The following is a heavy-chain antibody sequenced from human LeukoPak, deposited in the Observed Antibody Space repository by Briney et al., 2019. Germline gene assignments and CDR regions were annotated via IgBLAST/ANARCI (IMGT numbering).Heavy chain of an antibody. D-gene: IGHD2-2*02. CDR1: GFTFSSYA. J-gene: IGHJ4*02. V-gene: IGHV3-23*01. CDR3: AKDGDIVVVPAAISPPYFDY. Sequence: PGGSLRLSCAASGFTFSSYAMSWVRQAPGKGLGWVSAISGSGGSTYYADSVKGRFTISRDNSKNTLYLQMNSLRAEDTAVYYCAKDGDIVVVPAAISPPYFDYWGQGTLVTVSS. CDR2: ISGSGGST.